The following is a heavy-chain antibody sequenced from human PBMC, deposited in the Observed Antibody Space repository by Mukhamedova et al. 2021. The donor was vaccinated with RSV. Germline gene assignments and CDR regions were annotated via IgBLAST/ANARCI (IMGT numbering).Heavy chain of an antibody. Sequence: GLEWMAFIRSDGSNKDYADSVKGRFTISRDNSKNTLYLQMDSLGPEDTAVYYCAKDRDGGAYYFDYWGQGTLVTVSS. D-gene: IGHD3-10*01. CDR2: IRSDGSNK. CDR3: AKDRDGGAYYFDY. J-gene: IGHJ4*02. V-gene: IGHV3-30*02.